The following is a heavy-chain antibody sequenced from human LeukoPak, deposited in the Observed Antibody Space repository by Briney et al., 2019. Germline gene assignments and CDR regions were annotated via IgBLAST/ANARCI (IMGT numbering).Heavy chain of an antibody. V-gene: IGHV3-20*04. Sequence: GRSLRLTCAASGFTFDASAMHCVRQAPRKGLEWVSGINWNGGSTGYVDSVKGRFTISRDNAKNSLYLQMSSLRAEDTALYYCARGVTMIRYDAFDIWGQGTTVTVSS. J-gene: IGHJ3*02. CDR3: ARGVTMIRYDAFDI. D-gene: IGHD3-22*01. CDR1: GFTFDASA. CDR2: INWNGGST.